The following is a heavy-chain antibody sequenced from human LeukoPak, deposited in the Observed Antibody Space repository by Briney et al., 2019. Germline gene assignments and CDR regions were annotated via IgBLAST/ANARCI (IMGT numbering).Heavy chain of an antibody. CDR3: ARARYYYGSGSYYYYYMDV. J-gene: IGHJ6*03. D-gene: IGHD3-10*01. V-gene: IGHV4-59*01. CDR2: IYYSGST. CDR1: GGSISSYY. Sequence: PSETLSLTCTVSGGSISSYYWSWIRQPPGKGLEWIGYIYYSGSTNYNPSLKSRVTISVDTSKNQFSLKLSSVTAADTAVYYCARARYYYGSGSYYYYYMDVWGKGTTVTISS.